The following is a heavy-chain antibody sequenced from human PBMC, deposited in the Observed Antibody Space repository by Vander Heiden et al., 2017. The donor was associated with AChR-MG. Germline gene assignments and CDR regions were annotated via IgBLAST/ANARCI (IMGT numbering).Heavy chain of an antibody. V-gene: IGHV3-33*08. J-gene: IGHJ3*02. CDR1: GVTFRSDV. Sequence: QVQLVASGGGAVQPGRSLSLSRAASGVTFRSDVVHWFRQVPGRGLEWVAGIWYNGREEFYADAVKSSFTVCRDNSRSTLFLQMNRLRVEDTAVYYCSRESQGSMEVVGRGATDIWGQGRVVTVAS. CDR3: SRESQGSMEVVGRGATDI. CDR2: IWYNGREE. D-gene: IGHD6-19*01.